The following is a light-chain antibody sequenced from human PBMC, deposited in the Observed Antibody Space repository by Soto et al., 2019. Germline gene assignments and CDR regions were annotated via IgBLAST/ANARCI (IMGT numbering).Light chain of an antibody. CDR2: GAS. V-gene: IGKV3-15*01. CDR3: LQFDKWPPRLT. CDR1: QSVSSSY. J-gene: IGKJ4*01. Sequence: IGLMQSPITLALSPLLQATLSSSATQSVSSSYLTWYQQKPGQAPRPLIYGASTRATNIPARFSGSGSGTEFTLTISSLQSEDFAVYYCLQFDKWPPRLTFGEGTKVDIK.